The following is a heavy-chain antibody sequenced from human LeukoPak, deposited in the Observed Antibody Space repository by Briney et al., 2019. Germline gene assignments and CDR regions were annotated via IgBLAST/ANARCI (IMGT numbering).Heavy chain of an antibody. J-gene: IGHJ4*02. CDR3: ARDRKGVVTALYYFDY. CDR1: GYTFTGYY. CDR2: ISAYNGNT. Sequence: ASVKVSCKASGYTFTGYYMHWVRQAPGQGLEWMGWISAYNGNTNYAQKLQGRVTMTTDTSTSTAYMELRSLRSDDTAVYYCARDRKGVVTALYYFDYWGQGTLVTVSS. V-gene: IGHV1-18*04. D-gene: IGHD2-21*02.